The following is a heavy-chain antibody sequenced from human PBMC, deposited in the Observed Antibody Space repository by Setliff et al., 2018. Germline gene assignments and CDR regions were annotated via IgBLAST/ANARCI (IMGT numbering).Heavy chain of an antibody. CDR3: AKASVWVVDANCGSFDV. J-gene: IGHJ3*01. V-gene: IGHV1-69*05. D-gene: IGHD2-15*01. CDR1: GGSLRNSG. CDR2: IVPIYGPA. Sequence: GASVKVSCKASGGSLRNSGSGWVRQAPGQGLEWIGGIVPIYGPAKYAQKFQGRVEITTDESTNTAYMELSSLTSDDTATYYCAKASVWVVDANCGSFDVWGQGTVVTVSS.